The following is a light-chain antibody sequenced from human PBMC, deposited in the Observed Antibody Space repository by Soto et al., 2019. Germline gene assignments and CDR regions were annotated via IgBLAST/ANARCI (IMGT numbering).Light chain of an antibody. Sequence: EIVMTQSPATLSVFPGERATLSCRASQRLSSNLAWYQQKPGQAPRLLIYGVSTRATGVPARFSGSGSGTEFTLTISSLQSEDSAVYYCQQYKNWLALTFGGGTKVEIK. J-gene: IGKJ4*01. V-gene: IGKV3-15*01. CDR3: QQYKNWLALT. CDR1: QRLSSN. CDR2: GVS.